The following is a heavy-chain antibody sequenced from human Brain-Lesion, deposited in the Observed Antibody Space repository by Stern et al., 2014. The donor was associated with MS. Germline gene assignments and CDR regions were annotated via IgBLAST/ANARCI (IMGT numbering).Heavy chain of an antibody. V-gene: IGHV1-24*01. CDR1: GYTLTELS. D-gene: IGHD1-26*01. Sequence: VQLVESGAEVKKPGASVKVSCKVSGYTLTELSMHWVRQAPRKGLEWMGGFDHEDGETIYAQKFPGRVTMTEDTSTDTAYMELSSLRSEDTAVYYCATLSPGAGGNYYRHFDYWGQGTLVTVSS. CDR3: ATLSPGAGGNYYRHFDY. CDR2: FDHEDGET. J-gene: IGHJ4*02.